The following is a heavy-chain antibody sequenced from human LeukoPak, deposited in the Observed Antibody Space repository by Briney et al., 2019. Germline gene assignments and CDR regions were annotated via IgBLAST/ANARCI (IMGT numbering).Heavy chain of an antibody. CDR2: IIPILGIA. D-gene: IGHD2-15*01. V-gene: IGHV1-69*04. CDR1: GGTFSSYA. J-gene: IGHJ4*02. Sequence: EASVKVSCKASGGTFSSYAISWVRQAPGQGLEWMRRIIPILGIANYAQKFQGRVTITADKSTSTAYMELSSLRSENTAVYYCARASVVAATLDYWGQGTLVTVSS. CDR3: ARASVVAATLDY.